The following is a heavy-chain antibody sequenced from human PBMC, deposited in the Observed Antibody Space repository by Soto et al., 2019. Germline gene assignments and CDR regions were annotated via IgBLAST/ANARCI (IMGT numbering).Heavy chain of an antibody. J-gene: IGHJ4*02. CDR1: GGSISSGGYY. V-gene: IGHV4-31*03. CDR3: AGYCSSTSCYPGTDY. D-gene: IGHD2-2*01. CDR2: IYYSGST. Sequence: QVKLQESGPGLVKPSQTLSLTCTVSGGSISSGGYYWSWIRQHPGKGLGWIGYIYYSGSTYYNPSLKSRVTIAVDTSKNQFSLKLSSVTSADTAVYYCAGYCSSTSCYPGTDYWSQGTLVTVSS.